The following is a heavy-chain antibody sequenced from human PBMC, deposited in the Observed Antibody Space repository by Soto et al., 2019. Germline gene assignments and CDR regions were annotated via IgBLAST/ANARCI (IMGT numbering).Heavy chain of an antibody. CDR2: IIPIFGKA. D-gene: IGHD5-12*01. J-gene: IGHJ6*01. V-gene: IGHV1-69*01. CDR1: GGTFSSYA. CDR3: ARRGYDEDYYYGMDV. Sequence: QVQLVQSGAEVKKPGSSVKVSCKASGGTFSSYAISWVRQAPGQGLEWMGGIIPIFGKANYAQKFQGRVTITADESTSTDYMELSSLRSEDTAVYYCARRGYDEDYYYGMDVWGQGPTVTVSS.